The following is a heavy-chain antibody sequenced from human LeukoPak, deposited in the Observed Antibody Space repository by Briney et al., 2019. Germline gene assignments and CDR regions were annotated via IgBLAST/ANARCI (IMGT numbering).Heavy chain of an antibody. CDR3: AKDRLRFGDLYYFDY. D-gene: IGHD3-10*01. CDR1: GFTFSSYG. V-gene: IGHV3-33*06. Sequence: GRSLRLSCAASGFTFSSYGMHWVRQAPGKGLEWVAVIWYDGVNKYYADSVKGRSTISRDNFKNSLYLQMDSLRAEDTAVYYCAKDRLRFGDLYYFDYWGQGTLVTVSS. CDR2: IWYDGVNK. J-gene: IGHJ4*02.